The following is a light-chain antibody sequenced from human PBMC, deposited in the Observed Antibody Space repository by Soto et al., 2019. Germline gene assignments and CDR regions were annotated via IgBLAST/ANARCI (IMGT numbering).Light chain of an antibody. V-gene: IGKV3-20*01. Sequence: EIVLTQSPGTLSLSPGERATVSCRASQSVSSSYLAWYQQKPGQAPRLLIYDASSRATGIPDRFSGSGSGTDFTLTISRLEPEDFAVYYCQQYGRSPWTFGQGTKVEIK. CDR3: QQYGRSPWT. J-gene: IGKJ1*01. CDR1: QSVSSSY. CDR2: DAS.